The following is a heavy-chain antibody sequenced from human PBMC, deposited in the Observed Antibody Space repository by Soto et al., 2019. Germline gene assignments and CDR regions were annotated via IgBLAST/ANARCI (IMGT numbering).Heavy chain of an antibody. CDR3: AREAEDLTSNFDD. Sequence: GGSLRLSCAASGFTFTRYSMNWVRQAPGKGLEWVSSISSTTNYIYYADSMKGRFTVSRDNAKNSVYLEMNSLSAEDTAVYYWAREAEDLTSNFDDWGQGTLVTVSS. D-gene: IGHD7-27*01. CDR1: GFTFTRYS. J-gene: IGHJ4*02. CDR2: ISSTTNYI. V-gene: IGHV3-21*01.